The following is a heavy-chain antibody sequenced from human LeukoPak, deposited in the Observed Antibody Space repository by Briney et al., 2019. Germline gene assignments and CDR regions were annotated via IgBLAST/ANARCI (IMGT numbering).Heavy chain of an antibody. CDR1: GGSFRGYY. CDR2: INHSGST. Sequence: SETLSLTCAHYGGSFRGYYWSCIPEPPGKGLEWIGEINHSGSTKNNPSLKSRVTISVDTAKKQFSLKLSSVTAADTAVYYCARRVGRYFGERAYYYNYMDVWDKGTTVTISS. V-gene: IGHV4-34*01. D-gene: IGHD3-10*01. CDR3: ARRVGRYFGERAYYYNYMDV. J-gene: IGHJ6*03.